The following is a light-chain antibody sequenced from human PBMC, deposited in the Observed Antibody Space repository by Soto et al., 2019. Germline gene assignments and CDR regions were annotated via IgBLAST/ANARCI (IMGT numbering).Light chain of an antibody. Sequence: VIWMTQSPSLLSASTGDRVTISCRMSQSISSYLNWYQQRPGKAPKLLIYAASSLQSGVPSRFSGSESGTDFTLTISSLQPEDFATYYCQQVNNYPLTFGGGTKVDIK. V-gene: IGKV1D-8*03. CDR3: QQVNNYPLT. J-gene: IGKJ4*01. CDR2: AAS. CDR1: QSISSY.